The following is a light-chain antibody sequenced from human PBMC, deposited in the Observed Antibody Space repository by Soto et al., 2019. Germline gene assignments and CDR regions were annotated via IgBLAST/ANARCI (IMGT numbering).Light chain of an antibody. CDR2: GAS. V-gene: IGKV3-20*01. Sequence: KVLSPSPGTLSLSPGERATLSCRAIQTVSGNYVAWYQQKPGQTPRLLIYGASSRATGIPARFSGSGSGTDFTLTISRLEPEDFAVYYCQQYGSSPPVTFAQGTKVDVK. CDR3: QQYGSSPPVT. J-gene: IGKJ1*01. CDR1: QTVSGNY.